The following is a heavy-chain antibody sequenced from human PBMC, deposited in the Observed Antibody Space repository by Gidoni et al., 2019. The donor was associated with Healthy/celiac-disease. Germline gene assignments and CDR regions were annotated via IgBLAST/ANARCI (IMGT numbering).Heavy chain of an antibody. J-gene: IGHJ3*02. Sequence: QVQLQESGPGLVKPSQTLSLTCTVSGGSISSGSYYWSWIRQPAGKGLEWIGRIYTSGSTNYNPSLKSRVTISVDTSKNQFSLKLSSVTAADTAVYYCARTPPMGAAAVTGSFDIWGQGTMVTVSS. V-gene: IGHV4-61*02. D-gene: IGHD6-13*01. CDR2: IYTSGST. CDR3: ARTPPMGAAAVTGSFDI. CDR1: GGSISSGSYY.